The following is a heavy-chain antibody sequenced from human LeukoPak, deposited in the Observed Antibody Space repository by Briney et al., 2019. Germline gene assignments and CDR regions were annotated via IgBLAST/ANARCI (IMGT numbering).Heavy chain of an antibody. Sequence: PSETLSLTCTVSGGSISSSSYYWGWIRQPPGKGLEWIGSIYYSGSTYYNPSLKSRVTISVDTSKNQFSLKLSSVTAADTAVYYCARVRSYYGSGSPPVFFDYWGQGTLVTVSS. D-gene: IGHD3-10*01. V-gene: IGHV4-39*01. J-gene: IGHJ4*02. CDR1: GGSISSSSYY. CDR2: IYYSGST. CDR3: ARVRSYYGSGSPPVFFDY.